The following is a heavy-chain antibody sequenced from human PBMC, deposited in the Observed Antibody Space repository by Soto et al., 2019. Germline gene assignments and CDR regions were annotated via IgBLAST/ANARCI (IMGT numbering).Heavy chain of an antibody. J-gene: IGHJ6*02. CDR1: GGSISSGGYY. D-gene: IGHD4-17*01. CDR3: ARLYGDGLNYSYGMDV. CDR2: IYYSGST. V-gene: IGHV4-31*03. Sequence: QVQLQESGPGLVKPSQTLSLTCTVSGGSISSGGYYWSWIRQHPAKGLEWIGYIYYSGSTYYNPSRKSRLTISVDTSKNQFSLKLSSVTAADTAVYYCARLYGDGLNYSYGMDVGGQGTTVTVSS.